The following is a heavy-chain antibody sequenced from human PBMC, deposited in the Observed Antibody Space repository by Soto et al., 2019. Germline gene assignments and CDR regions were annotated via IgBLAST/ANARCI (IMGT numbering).Heavy chain of an antibody. V-gene: IGHV6-1*01. Sequence: SQTLSLTCAISGDSFSSNSAAWNWIRQSPSRGLEWLGRTYYRSKWYNDYAVSVKSRITINPDTSKNQFSLQLNSVTPEDTAVYYCARDLIAVAGREDAFDIWGQGTMVTVSS. D-gene: IGHD6-19*01. CDR2: TYYRSKWYN. J-gene: IGHJ3*02. CDR1: GDSFSSNSAA. CDR3: ARDLIAVAGREDAFDI.